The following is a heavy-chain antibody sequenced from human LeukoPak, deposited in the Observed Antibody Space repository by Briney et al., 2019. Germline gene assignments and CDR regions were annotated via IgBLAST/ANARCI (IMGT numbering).Heavy chain of an antibody. V-gene: IGHV1-69*04. CDR2: IIPVLNIT. J-gene: IGHJ6*02. CDR1: GGTFSSSA. Sequence: SVKVSCKTSGGTFSSSAITWVRQAPGQGLEWMGRIIPVLNITSYAQKFQGRVTIIADTSTSTVYMELSSLRSEETAVYYCARDQGLTAPPPYGLDVWGQGTTVIVSS. CDR3: ARDQGLTAPPPYGLDV. D-gene: IGHD5-18*01.